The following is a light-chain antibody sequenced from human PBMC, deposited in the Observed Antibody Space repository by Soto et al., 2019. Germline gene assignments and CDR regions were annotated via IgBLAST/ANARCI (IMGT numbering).Light chain of an antibody. CDR2: NTN. CDR1: TGEVTSGYF. V-gene: IGLV7-43*01. J-gene: IGLJ2*01. Sequence: QTVVTQEPSLTVSPGGTVTLTCASSTGEVTSGYFPNWIQQKPGQAPRSLIYNTNNKYSWTPARFSGSLLGGKAALTLSGVQPEDEAGYYCLLYLSGHVRLFGGGTKLTVL. CDR3: LLYLSGHVRL.